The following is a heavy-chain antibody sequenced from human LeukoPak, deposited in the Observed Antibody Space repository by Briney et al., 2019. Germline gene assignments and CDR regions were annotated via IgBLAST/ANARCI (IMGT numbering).Heavy chain of an antibody. J-gene: IGHJ4*02. CDR2: MDPSGSHK. CDR1: EFIFNRSW. CDR3: AIWTSGNY. D-gene: IGHD1-1*01. V-gene: IGHV3-7*01. Sequence: GGSLRLSCAASEFIFNRSWMNWVRQAPGKGLEWVANMDPSGSHKRYVDSVKGRFTISKDNPGTSLYLDMYGLRAEDTAIYYCAIWTSGNYWGQGALVTVSS.